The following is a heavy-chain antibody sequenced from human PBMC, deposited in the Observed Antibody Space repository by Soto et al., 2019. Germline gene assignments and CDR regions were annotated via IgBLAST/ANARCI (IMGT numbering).Heavy chain of an antibody. Sequence: GGSLRLSCSASGFTFSTYDVHWVRQAPGKGLEFVAGISPIGVSTEYAASVRGRFTISRDDSKNSVYLQMDSLETEDTAVYYCTRDSNNYSFDYWGQGTLVTVSS. CDR3: TRDSNNYSFDY. D-gene: IGHD2-21*01. CDR2: ISPIGVST. V-gene: IGHV3-64*04. CDR1: GFTFSTYD. J-gene: IGHJ4*02.